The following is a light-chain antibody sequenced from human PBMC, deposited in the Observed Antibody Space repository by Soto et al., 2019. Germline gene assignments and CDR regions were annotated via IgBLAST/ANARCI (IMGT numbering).Light chain of an antibody. V-gene: IGLV1-44*01. Sequence: QSVLTQPPSASGTPGQRVTISCSGSSSNIGINAVNWYQQLPGTAPKLLMYDNNQRPSGVPDRVSGSKSGTSASLAISGLQSDDEADYYCASWDDSLNGLLFGTWTKLTVL. J-gene: IGLJ1*01. CDR3: ASWDDSLNGLL. CDR1: SSNIGINA. CDR2: DNN.